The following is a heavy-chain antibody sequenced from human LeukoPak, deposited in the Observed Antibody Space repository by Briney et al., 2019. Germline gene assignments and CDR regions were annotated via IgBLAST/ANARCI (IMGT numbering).Heavy chain of an antibody. V-gene: IGHV1-2*02. CDR1: GYTFTSYG. CDR3: ARVTLIAAAGKSGFGY. CDR2: INPNSGGT. D-gene: IGHD6-13*01. Sequence: GASVKVSCKASGYTFTSYGISWVRQAPGQGLEWMGWINPNSGGTNYAQKFQGRVTMTRDTSISTAYMELSRLRSDDTAVYYCARVTLIAAAGKSGFGYWGQGTLVTVSS. J-gene: IGHJ4*02.